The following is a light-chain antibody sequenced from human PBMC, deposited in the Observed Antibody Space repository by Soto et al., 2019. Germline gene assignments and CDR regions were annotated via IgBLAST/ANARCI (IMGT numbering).Light chain of an antibody. CDR3: QQYGSSPPLT. J-gene: IGKJ3*01. CDR2: GAS. V-gene: IGKV3-20*01. Sequence: EIVLTQSPGTLSLSPGERATLSCRASQSVSSSYLAWYQHKPGQAPRLLIYGASSRATGIPDRFSGSGSGTDFTLTISRLEPEDFAVYYCQQYGSSPPLTFGPGTKVAIQ. CDR1: QSVSSSY.